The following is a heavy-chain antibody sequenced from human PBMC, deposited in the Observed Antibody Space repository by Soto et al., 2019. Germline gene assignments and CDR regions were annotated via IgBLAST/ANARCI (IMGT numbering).Heavy chain of an antibody. Sequence: GGSLRLSCAASGFTFSSYAMHWVRQAPGKGLEWVAVISYDGSNKYYADSVKGRFTISRDNSKNTLYLQMNSLRAEDTAVYYCARDVIAAAGPLDYWGQGTLVTVSS. CDR3: ARDVIAAAGPLDY. V-gene: IGHV3-30-3*01. CDR1: GFTFSSYA. CDR2: ISYDGSNK. D-gene: IGHD6-13*01. J-gene: IGHJ4*02.